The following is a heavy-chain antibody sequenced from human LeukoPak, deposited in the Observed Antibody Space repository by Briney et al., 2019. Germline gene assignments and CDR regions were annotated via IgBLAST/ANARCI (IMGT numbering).Heavy chain of an antibody. CDR1: GGSISSYY. CDR2: IYYSGST. V-gene: IGHV4-59*01. D-gene: IGHD3-22*01. J-gene: IGHJ4*02. Sequence: SETLSLTCTVSGGSISSYYWSWIRQPPGKGLEWIGYIYYSGSTNYNPSLKSRVTISVDTSKNQFSLKLSSVTAADTAVYYCARAAPGYDSSGYYSDWGQGTLVTVSS. CDR3: ARAAPGYDSSGYYSD.